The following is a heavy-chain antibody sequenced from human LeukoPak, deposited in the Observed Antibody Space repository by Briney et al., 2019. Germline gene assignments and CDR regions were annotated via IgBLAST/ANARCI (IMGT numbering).Heavy chain of an antibody. CDR3: AREAGSYDSSGYYSLYYSFDY. CDR2: IYYGGSP. J-gene: IGHJ4*02. D-gene: IGHD3-22*01. Sequence: SETLSLTCNVSGGSISTTTNSWGWAWIRQRPTKGLEWIGSIYYGGSPYYTSSLKSRVTISVDASKNQFSLKLASLTAADTAVYYCAREAGSYDSSGYYSLYYSFDYWGQGTLVTVSS. CDR1: GGSISTTTNS. V-gene: IGHV4-39*02.